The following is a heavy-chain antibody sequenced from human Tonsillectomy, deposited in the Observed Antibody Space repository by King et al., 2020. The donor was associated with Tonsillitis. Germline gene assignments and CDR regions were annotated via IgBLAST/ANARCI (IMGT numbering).Heavy chain of an antibody. V-gene: IGHV3-64*01. CDR2: ISSNGGST. CDR1: GFTFSSYF. Sequence: QLVQSGEGLVQPGGSLRLSCAASGFTFSSYFMHWVRQSPGKGLEYVSAISSNGGSTYYANSVKGRFTISRDNSKNTLSLQMGSLRAEDMAVYYCARVPPVTWGQGTLVTVSS. D-gene: IGHD4-17*01. CDR3: ARVPPVT. J-gene: IGHJ4*02.